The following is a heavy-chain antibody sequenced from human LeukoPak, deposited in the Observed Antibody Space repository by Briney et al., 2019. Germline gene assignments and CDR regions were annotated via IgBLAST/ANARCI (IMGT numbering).Heavy chain of an antibody. CDR3: AGGGGSYGDV. J-gene: IGHJ3*01. V-gene: IGHV1-2*06. D-gene: IGHD1-26*01. CDR1: GYTFTGYY. CDR2: FDPNNGGT. Sequence: GASVKVSCKASGYTFTGYYMHWVRQAPGQGLEWMERFDPNNGGTSYAQKFQGRVTITRDTSVSTDYMELSSLRSDDTAVYYCAGGGGSYGDVWGQGTMVAVSS.